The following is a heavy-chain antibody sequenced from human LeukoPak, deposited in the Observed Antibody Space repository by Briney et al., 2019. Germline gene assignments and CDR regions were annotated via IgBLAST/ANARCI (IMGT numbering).Heavy chain of an antibody. CDR1: GFTFSSYA. CDR3: ARVVYGDYFFDY. V-gene: IGHV1-69*01. CDR2: IIPIFGTA. J-gene: IGHJ4*02. D-gene: IGHD4-17*01. Sequence: GGSLRLSCAASGFTFSSYAISWVRQAPGQGLEWMGGIIPIFGTANYAQKFQGRVTITADESTSTAYMELSSLRSEDTAVYYCARVVYGDYFFDYWGQGTLVTVSS.